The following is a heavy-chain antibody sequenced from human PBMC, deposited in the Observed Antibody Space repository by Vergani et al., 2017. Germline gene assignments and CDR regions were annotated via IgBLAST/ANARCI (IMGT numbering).Heavy chain of an antibody. CDR1: GGSISSYY. D-gene: IGHD3-16*02. V-gene: IGHV4-4*07. J-gene: IGHJ4*02. CDR2: IYTSGST. Sequence: QVQLQESGPGLVKPSETLSLTCTVSGGSISSYYWSWIRQPAGKGLEWIGRIYTSGSTNYNPSLKSRVTMSVDTSKNQFSLKLSSVTAADTAVYYCARSPSNDDYIWGSYRYTYFDYWGQGTLVTVSS. CDR3: ARSPSNDDYIWGSYRYTYFDY.